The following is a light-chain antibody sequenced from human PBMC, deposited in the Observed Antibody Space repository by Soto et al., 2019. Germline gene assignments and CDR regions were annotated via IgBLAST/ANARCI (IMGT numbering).Light chain of an antibody. V-gene: IGKV3-15*01. CDR2: GAS. CDR1: QSVGSN. Sequence: EIVMTQSPATLSVSPGERATLSCRASQSVGSNLAWYQQKPGQAPRLLIYGASTRAIGIPVRFSGSGSGTEFTLTISSLQSEEYAVYFCQQYNPLPWTFGRGTKVEI. CDR3: QQYNPLPWT. J-gene: IGKJ1*01.